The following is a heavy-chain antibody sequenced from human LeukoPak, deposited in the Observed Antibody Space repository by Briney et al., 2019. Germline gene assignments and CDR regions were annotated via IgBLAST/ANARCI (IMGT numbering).Heavy chain of an antibody. Sequence: DPGGSLRLSCAASGFTFSSYAMSWVRQAPGKGLEWVSTISGGGGTPYYADSVKGRFTISRDNSKNTVDLQMNNLRVDDTAIYYCAKDHANTPVVTNWGQGILVSVSS. J-gene: IGHJ4*02. V-gene: IGHV3-23*01. CDR2: ISGGGGTP. CDR3: AKDHANTPVVTN. CDR1: GFTFSSYA. D-gene: IGHD2-21*02.